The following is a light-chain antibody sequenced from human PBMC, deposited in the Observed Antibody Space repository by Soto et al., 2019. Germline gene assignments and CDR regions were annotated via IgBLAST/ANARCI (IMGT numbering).Light chain of an antibody. Sequence: QSALTHAPSASGSPGESVTISCTGTNSDDGDNYVSWYQRHLGKAPKLIIYEVTLRPSGVPYLFSGSKSGNTASLAVSGRQADDEAGYYCSGYSGSNSFVLSTGTKV. V-gene: IGLV2-8*01. CDR2: EVT. J-gene: IGLJ1*01. CDR1: NSDDGDNY. CDR3: SGYSGSNSFV.